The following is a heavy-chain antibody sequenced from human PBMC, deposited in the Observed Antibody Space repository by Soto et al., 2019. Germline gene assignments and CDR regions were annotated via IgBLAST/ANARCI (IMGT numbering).Heavy chain of an antibody. J-gene: IGHJ4*02. Sequence: QVLLVQSGAEVKKPGASVKVSCKASGYTFKIYAIHWVRQAPGQSLEWMGWIIPGNADTKYSQQFHGRVTITCDTSATTAYMELSSLRSEDTADYYCARDDSSSRSFDYWGQGTRVTVSS. V-gene: IGHV1-3*01. CDR1: GYTFKIYA. D-gene: IGHD6-6*01. CDR3: ARDDSSSRSFDY. CDR2: IIPGNADT.